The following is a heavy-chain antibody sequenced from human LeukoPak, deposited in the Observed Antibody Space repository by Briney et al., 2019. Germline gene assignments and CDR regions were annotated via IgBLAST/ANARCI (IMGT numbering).Heavy chain of an antibody. CDR1: GYTFSNYD. CDR2: MNPNSGNT. V-gene: IGHV1-8*01. CDR3: ARGVKGQQLGY. Sequence: VSVKVSCKASGYTFSNYDIIWVRQATGQGLEWMGWMNPNSGNTGYTQNFQGRVTMTRNTSISTAYMDLSSLRSEDTAVYYCARGVKGQQLGYWGQGTLVTVSS. D-gene: IGHD6-13*01. J-gene: IGHJ4*02.